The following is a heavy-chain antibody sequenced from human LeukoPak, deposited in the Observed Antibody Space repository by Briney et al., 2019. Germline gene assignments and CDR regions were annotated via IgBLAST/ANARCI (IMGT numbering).Heavy chain of an antibody. CDR1: GFTFSSYA. CDR3: AKGGDGYNYVLFDY. V-gene: IGHV3-23*01. J-gene: IGHJ4*02. Sequence: GGSLRLSCAASGFTFSSYAMSWVRRAPGKGLEWVSAISGSGGSTYCADSVKGRFTISRDNSKNTLYLQMNSLRAEDTAVYYCAKGGDGYNYVLFDYWGQGTLVTVSS. D-gene: IGHD5-24*01. CDR2: ISGSGGST.